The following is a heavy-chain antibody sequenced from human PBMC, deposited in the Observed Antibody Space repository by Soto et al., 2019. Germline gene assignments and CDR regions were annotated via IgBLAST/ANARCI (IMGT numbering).Heavy chain of an antibody. D-gene: IGHD1-1*01. CDR1: GYGFTTYG. J-gene: IGHJ4*02. CDR3: ARGRYGDY. Sequence: QVHLVQSGAEVKKPGASVQVSCKGSGYGFTTYGITWVRQAPGQGLEWMAWISAHNGNTNYAKKLQGRVTVTRDTSTSTAYIELRSLRSDDTAVYYCARGRYGDYCGQGALVILSS. V-gene: IGHV1-18*01. CDR2: ISAHNGNT.